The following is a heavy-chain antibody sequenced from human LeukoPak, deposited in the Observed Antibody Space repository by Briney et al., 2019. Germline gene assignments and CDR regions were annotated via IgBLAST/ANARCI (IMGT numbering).Heavy chain of an antibody. CDR1: GFTFSSYA. D-gene: IGHD6-13*01. Sequence: PGGSLRLSCAASGFTFSSYAMSWVRQAPGKGLEWVSAISGSGGNTYYADSVQGRFTIPRDKSKDTLYLQMNSLRAEDTAVYFCAKDYRYAIAAPGRQYNWFDSWGQGTLVTVSS. CDR2: ISGSGGNT. CDR3: AKDYRYAIAAPGRQYNWFDS. V-gene: IGHV3-23*01. J-gene: IGHJ5*01.